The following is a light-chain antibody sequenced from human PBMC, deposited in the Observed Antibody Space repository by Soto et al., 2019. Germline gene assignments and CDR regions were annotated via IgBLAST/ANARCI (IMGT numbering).Light chain of an antibody. CDR2: XXS. CDR3: QQYDSSPLT. Sequence: ETVLTQSPGTLSLSPGERATLSCRASQPISSHSYLALYQQKPVXXXXXXIXXXSSMATGIPDRFSGSGSGTDFTLTISRLEPEDFAVYYCQQYDSSPLTFGGGTKVDIK. CDR1: QPISSHSY. J-gene: IGKJ4*01. V-gene: IGKV3-20*01.